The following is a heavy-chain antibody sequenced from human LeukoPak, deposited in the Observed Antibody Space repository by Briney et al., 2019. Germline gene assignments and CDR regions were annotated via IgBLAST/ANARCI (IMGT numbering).Heavy chain of an antibody. V-gene: IGHV3-7*05. CDR2: IKQDGSEK. Sequence: VGSLLRSCAASGFTFSSYWMSWVRQAPGKGLEWVANIKQDGSEKYYVDSVKGRFTISRDNPKNSLYLQKNSLRAEDTAVYYCAKLVQLWHREQIRGWFDPGAGGTVDTVSS. D-gene: IGHD5-18*01. CDR1: GFTFSSYW. J-gene: IGHJ5*02. CDR3: AKLVQLWHREQIRGWFDP.